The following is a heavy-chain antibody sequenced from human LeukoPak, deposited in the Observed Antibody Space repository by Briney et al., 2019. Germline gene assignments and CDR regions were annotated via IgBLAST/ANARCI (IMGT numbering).Heavy chain of an antibody. CDR1: GFTFSSYS. J-gene: IGHJ4*02. CDR3: ASGIRAFDN. CDR2: TYSGGST. D-gene: IGHD1-26*01. Sequence: GGSLRLSCAASGFTFSSYSMNWVRQAPGKGLEWVSVTYSGGSTYYADSVKGRCTISRDNSKNTLYLQMNSLRGEDTAVYYCASGIRAFDNWGQGTLVTVSA. V-gene: IGHV3-66*01.